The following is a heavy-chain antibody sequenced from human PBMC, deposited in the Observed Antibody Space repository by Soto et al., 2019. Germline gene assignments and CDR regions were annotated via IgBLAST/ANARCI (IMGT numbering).Heavy chain of an antibody. Sequence: GASVKVSCKASGYTFTSYGINWVRQAPGQGLEWMGWMSANNGNTDYAQKLQGRVTMTRDTSTSTAYMELRSLRSEDTAVYYCAGDCGGHCYHFDSGAKETLAPVPS. D-gene: IGHD2-21*02. V-gene: IGHV1-18*04. J-gene: IGHJ4*02. CDR1: GYTFTSYG. CDR3: AGDCGGHCYHFDS. CDR2: MSANNGNT.